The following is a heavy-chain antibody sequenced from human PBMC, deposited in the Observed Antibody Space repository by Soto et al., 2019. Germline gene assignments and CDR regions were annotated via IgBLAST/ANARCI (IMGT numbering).Heavy chain of an antibody. V-gene: IGHV4-59*08. CDR1: GGSISSYY. Sequence: SETLSLTCTVSGGSISSYYWSWIRQPPGKGPEWIGYIYYSGSTNYNPSLKSRVTISVDTSKNQFSLKLSSVTAADTAVYYCARCGYSYGYDYWGQGTLVTVSS. CDR3: ARCGYSYGYDY. D-gene: IGHD5-18*01. CDR2: IYYSGST. J-gene: IGHJ4*02.